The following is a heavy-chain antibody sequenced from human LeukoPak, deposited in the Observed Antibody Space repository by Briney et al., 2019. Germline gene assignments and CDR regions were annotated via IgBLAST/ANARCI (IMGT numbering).Heavy chain of an antibody. D-gene: IGHD3-9*01. J-gene: IGHJ3*02. CDR2: ISSSSSYI. CDR3: ARAIDAFDI. V-gene: IGHV3-21*01. CDR1: GFTFGSNS. Sequence: PGGSLRLSFAASGFTFGSNSMNWVGRAQGKGLEWVSSISSSSSYIYYADSVKGRFTISRDNAKNSLYLQMNSLRAEDTAVYYCARAIDAFDIWGQGTMVTVSS.